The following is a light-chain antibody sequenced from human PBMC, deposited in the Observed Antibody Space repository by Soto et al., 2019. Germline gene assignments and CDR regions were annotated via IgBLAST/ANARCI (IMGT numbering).Light chain of an antibody. Sequence: DVQMTQSPSSLSASVGDRVTITCRASQDINSYLAWYQQKPGNAPKSLIYGASSLQTGVPSRFSGSESGTDFTLTISNLQPEDSATYYCQQYNIYPLPVGGGTRVEIK. V-gene: IGKV1D-16*01. CDR2: GAS. CDR1: QDINSY. J-gene: IGKJ4*01. CDR3: QQYNIYPLP.